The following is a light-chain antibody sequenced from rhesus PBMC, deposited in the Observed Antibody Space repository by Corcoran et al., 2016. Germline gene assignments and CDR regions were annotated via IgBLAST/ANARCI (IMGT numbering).Light chain of an antibody. V-gene: IGKV1-37*01. CDR3: QQYITVPLT. J-gene: IGKJ4*01. CDR2: YTS. CDR1: QAINSY. Sequence: DIQMTQSPSSLSASVGDTVTITCRASQAINSYLAWYQHKPGKAPNPLLYYTSILESGVPSRFSGIGFGTEFTRTSSSLQPEDFAIFYCQQYITVPLTFGRGTKVEIK.